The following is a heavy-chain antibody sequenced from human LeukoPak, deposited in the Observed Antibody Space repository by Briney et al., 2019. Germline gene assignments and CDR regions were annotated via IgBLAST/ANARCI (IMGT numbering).Heavy chain of an antibody. J-gene: IGHJ4*02. CDR3: ARVNDILTGWSYYFDY. V-gene: IGHV3-7*01. CDR1: GFIFSSYW. D-gene: IGHD3-9*01. Sequence: GGSLRLSCAASGFIFSSYWMSWVRQAPGKGLEWVANIKQDGSEKYYVDSVKGRFTISRDNAKNSLYLQMNSLRAEDTAVYYCARVNDILTGWSYYFDYWGQGTLVTVSS. CDR2: IKQDGSEK.